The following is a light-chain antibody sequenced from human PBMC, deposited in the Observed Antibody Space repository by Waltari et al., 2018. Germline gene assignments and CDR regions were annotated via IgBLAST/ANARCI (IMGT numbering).Light chain of an antibody. CDR1: QSISSF. V-gene: IGKV1-39*01. J-gene: IGKJ2*01. Sequence: TCRASQSISSFLNWYQQKPGKAPKLLIYAASSLQSGVPSRFSGSGSGTDFNLTISTLQPEDFATYYCQQSYSTPYTFGQGTKLEIK. CDR3: QQSYSTPYT. CDR2: AAS.